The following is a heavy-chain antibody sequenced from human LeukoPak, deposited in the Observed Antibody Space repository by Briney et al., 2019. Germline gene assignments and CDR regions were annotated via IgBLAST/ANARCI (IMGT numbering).Heavy chain of an antibody. Sequence: GGSLGLSCAASGFTFDDYAIHWVRQAPGKGLEWVSGISWNSGSIGYADSVKGRFTISRDNAKNSLYLQMNSLRAEDTALYYCAKGGGAGRRAALSFDYWGQGTLVTVSS. D-gene: IGHD6-19*01. CDR1: GFTFDDYA. CDR3: AKGGGAGRRAALSFDY. CDR2: ISWNSGSI. V-gene: IGHV3-9*01. J-gene: IGHJ4*02.